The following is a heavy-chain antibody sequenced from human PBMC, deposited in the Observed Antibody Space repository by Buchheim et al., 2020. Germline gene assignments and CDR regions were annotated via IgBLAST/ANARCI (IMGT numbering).Heavy chain of an antibody. CDR1: GGSVTSGNFY. V-gene: IGHV4-61*01. D-gene: IGHD5-18*01. CDR3: ARPGDTAMVMYWDY. CDR2: IYSSGRT. Sequence: QVQLQESGPGLVKTSETLSGTCTVSGGSVTSGNFYWSWIRQPPGKGLEWIGYIYSSGRTNYHPSLKSRVSISVDTSKNQFSLKLSSVTAADTAVYYCARPGDTAMVMYWDYWGQGTL. J-gene: IGHJ4*02.